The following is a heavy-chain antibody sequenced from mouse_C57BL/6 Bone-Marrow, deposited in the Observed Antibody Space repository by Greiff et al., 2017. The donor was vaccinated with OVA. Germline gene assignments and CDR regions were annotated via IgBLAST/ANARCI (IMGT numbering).Heavy chain of an antibody. Sequence: EVKLVESGGGLVKPGGSLKLSCAASGFTFSDYGMHWVRQAPEKGLEWVAYISSGSSTIYYADTVKGRFTISRDNAKNTLFLQMTSLRSEDTAMYYCARRAYYSNYGFAYWGQGTLVTVSA. D-gene: IGHD2-5*01. CDR1: GFTFSDYG. V-gene: IGHV5-17*01. CDR2: ISSGSSTI. CDR3: ARRAYYSNYGFAY. J-gene: IGHJ3*01.